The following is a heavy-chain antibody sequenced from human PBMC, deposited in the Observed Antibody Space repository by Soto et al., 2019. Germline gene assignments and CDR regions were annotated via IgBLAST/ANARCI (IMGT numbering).Heavy chain of an antibody. CDR2: IYSSGYT. CDR3: ARGQRFSDWFDP. Sequence: PSETLSLTCSVSGGTISGYYWTWIRQPAGKGLEWIGRIYSSGYTKYNPSLQSRVTMSLDTSNNQFSLRLTSVTAADTAVYYCARGQRFSDWFDPWGQGTLVTVSS. D-gene: IGHD3-3*01. CDR1: GGTISGYY. V-gene: IGHV4-4*07. J-gene: IGHJ5*02.